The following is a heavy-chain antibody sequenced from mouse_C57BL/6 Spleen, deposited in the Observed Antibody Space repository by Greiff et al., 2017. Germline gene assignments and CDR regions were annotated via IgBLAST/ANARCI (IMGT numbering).Heavy chain of an antibody. CDR1: GYTFTDYY. V-gene: IGHV1-26*01. CDR3: ASPGGIGAY. J-gene: IGHJ3*01. CDR2: INPNNGGT. D-gene: IGHD1-1*02. Sequence: VQLQQSGPELVKPGASVKISCKASGYTFTDYYMNWVKQSHGKSLEWIGDINPNNGGTSYNQKFKGKATLTVDKSSSTAYMELRSLTSEDSAVYYCASPGGIGAYWGQGTLVTVSA.